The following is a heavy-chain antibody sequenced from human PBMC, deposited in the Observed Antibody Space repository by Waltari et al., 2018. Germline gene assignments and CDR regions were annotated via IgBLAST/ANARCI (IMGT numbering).Heavy chain of an antibody. J-gene: IGHJ4*02. CDR3: ARVNYDYVGGTYLYSGFDS. D-gene: IGHD3-16*02. CDR2: INTNTGTP. CDR1: GYTFLRYS. V-gene: IGHV7-4-1*02. Sequence: QVQLVQSGSELKKPGASVKVSCKASGYTFLRYSMNWIRQAPGQRPEWMGWINTNTGTPMYAQGFTGRFVFSLDTSVSTAYLQINSLKAEDTALYYCARVNYDYVGGTYLYSGFDSWGQGTLVTVSS.